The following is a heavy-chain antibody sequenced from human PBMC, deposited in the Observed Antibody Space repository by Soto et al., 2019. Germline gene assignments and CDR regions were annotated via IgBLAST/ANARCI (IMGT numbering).Heavy chain of an antibody. CDR3: VRIRYQLPSSVLWLDP. J-gene: IGHJ5*02. Sequence: SETLSLTCAVYGGFLSESYWTWIRQPPGKGLEWIGEINHVGGTNYNPSLKSRVTMSVDTSQNQFSLRLISVTAADTAMYFGVRIRYQLPSSVLWLDPWGQRTPVTVSS. CDR2: INHVGGT. CDR1: GGFLSESY. V-gene: IGHV4-34*01. D-gene: IGHD3-16*01.